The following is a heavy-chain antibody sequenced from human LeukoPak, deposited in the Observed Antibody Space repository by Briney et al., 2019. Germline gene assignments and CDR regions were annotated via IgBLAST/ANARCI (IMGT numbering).Heavy chain of an antibody. CDR1: GGSISSGGYY. CDR3: ASPVVTPDAFDI. Sequence: PSQTLSLTCTVSGGSISSGGYYWSWIRQPPGKGLEWIGYIYHSGSTYYNPSLKSRVTISVDRSKNQFSLKLSSVTAADTAVYYCASPVVTPDAFDIWGQGTMVTVSS. V-gene: IGHV4-30-2*01. D-gene: IGHD4-23*01. CDR2: IYHSGST. J-gene: IGHJ3*02.